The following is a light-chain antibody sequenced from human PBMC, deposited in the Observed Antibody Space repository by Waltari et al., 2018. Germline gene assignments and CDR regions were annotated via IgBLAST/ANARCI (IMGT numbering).Light chain of an antibody. CDR3: QQHRNWPIT. CDR2: DTS. Sequence: EIVLTQSPATLSLSPGERATLSCRASQNVINFLAWYQQKAGRAPRPLIYDTSKRATGVPTRFSGSGSGTDFTLTISSLEPEDFAVYYCQQHRNWPITFGQGTRLEIK. CDR1: QNVINF. J-gene: IGKJ5*01. V-gene: IGKV3-11*01.